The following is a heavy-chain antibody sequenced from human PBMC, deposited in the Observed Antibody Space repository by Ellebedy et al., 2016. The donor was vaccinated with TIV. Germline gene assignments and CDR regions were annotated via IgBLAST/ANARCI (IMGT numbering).Heavy chain of an antibody. CDR3: AKDSGRSGWISDY. CDR1: GFTFNTYA. Sequence: GESLKISCVVSGFTFNTYAMRWFRQAPGKGLEWVSDLTTGGVTFYADSVKGRFTISRDSSKNTLYLQMNSLRVEDTAVYYCAKDSGRSGWISDYWGQGTLVTVSS. V-gene: IGHV3-23*01. J-gene: IGHJ4*02. CDR2: LTTGGVT. D-gene: IGHD3-10*01.